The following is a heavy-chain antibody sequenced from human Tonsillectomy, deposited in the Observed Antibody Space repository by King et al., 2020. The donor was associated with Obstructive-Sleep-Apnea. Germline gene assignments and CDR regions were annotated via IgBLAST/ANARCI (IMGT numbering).Heavy chain of an antibody. J-gene: IGHJ4*02. CDR1: GFTFSTAW. Sequence: VQLVESGGGLVKPGGSLRLSCAASGFTFSTAWMSWVRQAPGKGLEWVGRIKRESDGATTDYAAPVKDRFTISRDDSKNTVYLQMNSLKTEDKAVYYCTSLDYDRDYWGQGTLVTVSS. D-gene: IGHD4-17*01. CDR2: IKRESDGATT. V-gene: IGHV3-15*01. CDR3: TSLDYDRDY.